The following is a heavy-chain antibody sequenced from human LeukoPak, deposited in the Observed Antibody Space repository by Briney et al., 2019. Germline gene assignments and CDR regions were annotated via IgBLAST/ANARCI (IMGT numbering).Heavy chain of an antibody. Sequence: PSETLSLTCTVSGVSISSGDYYWSWIRQPPGKGLEWIGYIDYSGSTYYNPSLKSRVTLSVDTSKNQFSLKLSSVTAADTAVYYCANWYYDFWSGYRSGFDYWGQGTLVTVSS. CDR2: IDYSGST. D-gene: IGHD3-3*01. V-gene: IGHV4-30-4*08. J-gene: IGHJ4*02. CDR1: GVSISSGDYY. CDR3: ANWYYDFWSGYRSGFDY.